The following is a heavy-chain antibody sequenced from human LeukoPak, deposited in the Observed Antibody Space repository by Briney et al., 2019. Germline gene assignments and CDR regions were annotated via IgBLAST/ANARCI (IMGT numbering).Heavy chain of an antibody. Sequence: TSETQSLTCAVSGGSISSSNWWSWVRQAPGEGLEWVANIKQDGSEKYYVDSVKGRFTISRDNAKNSLYLQMNSLRAEDTAVYYCARDSYSSGWYMANTDWGQGTLVTVSS. CDR1: GGSISSSNW. D-gene: IGHD6-19*01. J-gene: IGHJ4*02. CDR2: IKQDGSEK. CDR3: ARDSYSSGWYMANTD. V-gene: IGHV3-7*03.